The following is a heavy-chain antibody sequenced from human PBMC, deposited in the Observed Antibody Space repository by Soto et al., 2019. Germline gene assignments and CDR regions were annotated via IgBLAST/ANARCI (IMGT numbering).Heavy chain of an antibody. CDR3: AHRRWGTTVTYFDY. D-gene: IGHD4-4*01. J-gene: IGHJ4*02. Sequence: QITLKESGPPLVKPTQTLTLTCTFSGFSLSTSGVGVGWIRQPPGKALEWLALIYWDDDKRYSPSLKSRLTITKDTSKNQVVLTMTNMDPVDTATYYCAHRRWGTTVTYFDYWGQGTLVTVSS. V-gene: IGHV2-5*02. CDR2: IYWDDDK. CDR1: GFSLSTSGVG.